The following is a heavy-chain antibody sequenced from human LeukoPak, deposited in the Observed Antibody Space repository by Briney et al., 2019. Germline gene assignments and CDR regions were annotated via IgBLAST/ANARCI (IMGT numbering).Heavy chain of an antibody. V-gene: IGHV3-7*03. D-gene: IGHD3-3*01. CDR3: ARDQYDTWSRRGNFDS. CDR1: GFTFGKYW. J-gene: IGHJ4*02. CDR2: IKLDGSEK. Sequence: RSLRLSCVASGFTFGKYWMSWVRQAPGKGLEWVANIKLDGSEKNYVDSVKGRFTISRDNTKNSLYLQMNSLRVEDTAVFYCARDQYDTWSRRGNFDSWGQGTLVIVSS.